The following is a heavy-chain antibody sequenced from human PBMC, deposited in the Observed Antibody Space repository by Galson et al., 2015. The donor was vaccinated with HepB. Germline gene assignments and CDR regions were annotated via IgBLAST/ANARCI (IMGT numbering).Heavy chain of an antibody. CDR1: GFTFSSYR. CDR3: ARAYSSGWFGGPTD. J-gene: IGHJ4*02. D-gene: IGHD6-19*01. V-gene: IGHV3-7*03. CDR2: IKQDGSET. Sequence: SLRLSCAASGFTFSSYRMSWVCQAPGKGLEWVANIKQDGSETYYVDSVKGRFIISEDNAKNSLYLQMNSLRVDDTAVYHCARAYSSGWFGGPTDWGQGTLVTVSS.